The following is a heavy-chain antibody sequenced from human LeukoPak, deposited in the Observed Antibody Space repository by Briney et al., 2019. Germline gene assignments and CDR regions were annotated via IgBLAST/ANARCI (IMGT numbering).Heavy chain of an antibody. CDR2: ISSSSSYI. Sequence: GGSLRLSCAASGFTFSSYSMTWVRQAPGKGLEWVSSISSSSSYIYYADSVKGRFTISRDNAKNSLYLQMNSLRAEGTAVYYCATSYYYDSSGCPSWGQGTLVTVSS. V-gene: IGHV3-21*01. CDR1: GFTFSSYS. J-gene: IGHJ5*02. D-gene: IGHD3-22*01. CDR3: ATSYYYDSSGCPS.